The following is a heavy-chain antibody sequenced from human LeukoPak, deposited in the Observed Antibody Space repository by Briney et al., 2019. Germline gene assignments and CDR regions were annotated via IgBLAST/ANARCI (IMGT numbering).Heavy chain of an antibody. Sequence: GGSLRLSCAASGFTFSSYAMSWVRQAPGKGLEWVSDINGSGGSTYYADSVKGRFTISRDNSKNTLILQMDSLRADDTAIYYCAKILASGSGSYWGQGTWSSSRQ. V-gene: IGHV3-23*01. CDR1: GFTFSSYA. J-gene: IGHJ4*02. CDR3: AKILASGSGSY. CDR2: INGSGGST. D-gene: IGHD3-10*01.